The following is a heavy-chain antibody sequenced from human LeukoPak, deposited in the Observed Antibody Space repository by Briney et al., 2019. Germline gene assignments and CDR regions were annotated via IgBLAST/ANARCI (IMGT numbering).Heavy chain of an antibody. CDR2: IYYSGST. CDR3: ARDEVVGATIDY. D-gene: IGHD1-26*01. CDR1: GGSISSSSYY. J-gene: IGHJ4*02. V-gene: IGHV4-39*07. Sequence: SETLSLTCTVSGGSISSSSYYWGWIRQPPGEGLEWIGSIYYSGSTYYNPSLKSRVTISVDTSKNQFSLKLSSVTAADTAVYYCARDEVVGATIDYWGQGTLVTVSS.